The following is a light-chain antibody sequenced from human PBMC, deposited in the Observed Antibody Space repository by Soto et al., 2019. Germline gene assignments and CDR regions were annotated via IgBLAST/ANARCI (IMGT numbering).Light chain of an antibody. CDR2: KAS. CDR1: QSISSW. J-gene: IGKJ3*01. Sequence: DIQMTQAPSTLSASVGDRVTITCRASQSISSWLAWYQQKPGRAPNLLIYKASSLQGGVPPRFSGSGSGTECSLTISSLQPDDLATYYCQQYNPYPPTFGPGTQVDIQ. V-gene: IGKV1-5*03. CDR3: QQYNPYPPT.